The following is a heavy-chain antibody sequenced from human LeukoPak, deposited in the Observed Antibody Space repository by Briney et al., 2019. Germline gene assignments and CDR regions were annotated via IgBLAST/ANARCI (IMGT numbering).Heavy chain of an antibody. J-gene: IGHJ6*02. D-gene: IGHD3-22*01. CDR3: ARVAYDSSAFYGMDV. CDR2: IYYSGST. CDR1: GGSINNYY. Sequence: SETLSLTCSVSGGSINNYYWSWIRQPPGKGLEWIGFIYYSGSTNYNPSLKSRVTISVDTSKNQFSLKLSSVTAADTAVYYCARVAYDSSAFYGMDVWGQGTTVTVSS. V-gene: IGHV4-59*01.